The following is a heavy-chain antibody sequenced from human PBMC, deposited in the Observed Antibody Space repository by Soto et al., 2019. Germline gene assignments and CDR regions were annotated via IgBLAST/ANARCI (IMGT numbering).Heavy chain of an antibody. V-gene: IGHV3-30-3*01. J-gene: IGHJ4*02. D-gene: IGHD1-7*01. CDR1: GFTFSSYA. CDR2: ISYDGSNK. Sequence: GGSLRLSCAASGFTFSSYAMHWVRQAPGKGLEWVAAISYDGSNKYYADSVKGRFTISRDISKNTLYLQMNSLRSEDTAVYYCARVQIGITGTEYFDYWGQGTLVTVSS. CDR3: ARVQIGITGTEYFDY.